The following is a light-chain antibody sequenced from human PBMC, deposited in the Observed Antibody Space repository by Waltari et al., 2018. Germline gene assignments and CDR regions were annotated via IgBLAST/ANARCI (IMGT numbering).Light chain of an antibody. CDR1: SSDVGSYNF. V-gene: IGLV2-14*01. CDR3: SSYTTSSTWV. CDR2: DVT. Sequence: QSALTQPASVSGSPGQSITISCTGTSSDVGSYNFVSWYQQHPGKAPKFMIFDVTKRPSGVSDRFFGSKSANTASLTISGLQAEDEANYYCSSYTTSSTWVFGGGTRLTVL. J-gene: IGLJ3*02.